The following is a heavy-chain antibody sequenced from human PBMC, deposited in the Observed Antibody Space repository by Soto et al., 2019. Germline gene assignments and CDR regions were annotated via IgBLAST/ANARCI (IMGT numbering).Heavy chain of an antibody. Sequence: GGSLRLSCAASGFTFSSYSMNWVRQAPGKGLEWVSSISSSSSYIYYADSVKGRFTISRDNAKNSLYLQMNSLRAEDTAVYYCARVGADYYDSSGYPYYLDYWGQGTRVTVS. D-gene: IGHD3-22*01. J-gene: IGHJ4*02. CDR1: GFTFSSYS. V-gene: IGHV3-21*01. CDR3: ARVGADYYDSSGYPYYLDY. CDR2: ISSSSSYI.